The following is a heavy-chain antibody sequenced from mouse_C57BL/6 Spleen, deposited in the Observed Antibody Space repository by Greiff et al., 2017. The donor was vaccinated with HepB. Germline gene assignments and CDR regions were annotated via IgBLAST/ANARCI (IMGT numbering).Heavy chain of an antibody. Sequence: VQLQQSGAELVRPGASVKLSCTASGFNIKDYYMHWVKQRPEQGLEWIGRIDPEDGDTEYAPKFQGKATMTADTSSNTAYLQLSSLTSEDTAVSYCTTSGGSSYWYFDVWGTGTTVTVSS. V-gene: IGHV14-1*01. CDR1: GFNIKDYY. CDR2: IDPEDGDT. J-gene: IGHJ1*03. D-gene: IGHD1-1*01. CDR3: TTSGGSSYWYFDV.